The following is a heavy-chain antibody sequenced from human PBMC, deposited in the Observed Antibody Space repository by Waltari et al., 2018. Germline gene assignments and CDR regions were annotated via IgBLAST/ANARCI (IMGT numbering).Heavy chain of an antibody. J-gene: IGHJ5*02. V-gene: IGHV1-2*02. D-gene: IGHD2-15*01. Sequence: QVQLVQSGAEVKKPGASVKVSCKASGHTFTDHHMHWVRQAPGQGLEWMGWINPESGGTNYAQKFQGRVTMTRDTSISTAYMELRSLRSDDTAMYYCARGTLSPWGQGTLVTVSS. CDR3: ARGTLSP. CDR2: INPESGGT. CDR1: GHTFTDHH.